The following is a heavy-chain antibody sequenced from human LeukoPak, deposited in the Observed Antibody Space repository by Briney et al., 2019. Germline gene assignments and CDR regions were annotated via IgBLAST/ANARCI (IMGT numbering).Heavy chain of an antibody. D-gene: IGHD5-18*01. J-gene: IGHJ3*02. V-gene: IGHV3-23*01. CDR2: ISGSGGST. Sequence: GGSLRLSCAASGFTFSSYAMSWVRQAPGKGLEWVSAISGSGGSTYYADSVKGRFTISRDNSKNTLYLQMNSLRAEDTAVYYCAKVRRGAAMALDAFDIWGLGTMVTVSS. CDR3: AKVRRGAAMALDAFDI. CDR1: GFTFSSYA.